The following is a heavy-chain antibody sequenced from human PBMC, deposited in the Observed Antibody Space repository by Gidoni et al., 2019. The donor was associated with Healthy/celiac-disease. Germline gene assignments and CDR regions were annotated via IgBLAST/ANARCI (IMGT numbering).Heavy chain of an antibody. D-gene: IGHD2-2*01. V-gene: IGHV3-21*01. CDR1: GFTFSSYS. J-gene: IGHJ4*02. CDR3: ARDGLSIVVVPAAIDY. CDR2: ISSSSSYI. Sequence: EVQLVESGGGLVKPGGSLRLSCAASGFTFSSYSMNWVRQAPGKGLEWVSSISSSSSYIYYADSVKGRFTISRDNAKNSLYLQMNSLRAEDTAVYYCARDGLSIVVVPAAIDYWGQGTLVTVSS.